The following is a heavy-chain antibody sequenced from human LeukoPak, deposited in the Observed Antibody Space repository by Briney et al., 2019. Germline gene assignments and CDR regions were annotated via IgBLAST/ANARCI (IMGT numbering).Heavy chain of an antibody. J-gene: IGHJ6*03. D-gene: IGHD6-19*01. CDR3: ARGDSGASYYYYYYMDV. CDR1: GYTFTGYY. CDR2: IIPIFGTA. Sequence: ASVKVSCKASGYTFTGYYMHWVRQAPGQGLEWMGGIIPIFGTANYAQKFQGRVTITADKSTSTAYMELSSLRSEDTAVYYCARGDSGASYYYYYYMDVWGKGTTVTVSS. V-gene: IGHV1-69*06.